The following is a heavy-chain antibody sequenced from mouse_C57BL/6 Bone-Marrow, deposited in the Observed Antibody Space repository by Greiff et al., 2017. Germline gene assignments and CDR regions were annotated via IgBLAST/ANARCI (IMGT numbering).Heavy chain of an antibody. D-gene: IGHD2-2*01. J-gene: IGHJ4*01. CDR2: IWSDGST. V-gene: IGHV2-6-1*01. CDR3: ARHGGYDGGDYYAMDY. CDR1: GFSLTSYG. Sequence: VQLQQSGPGLVAPSQSLSITCTVSGFSLTSYGVHWVRQPPGKGLEWLVVIWSDGSTTYNSAPKSRLSISKDNSKSQVFLKMNSLQTDDTAMYYCARHGGYDGGDYYAMDYWGQGTSVTVSS.